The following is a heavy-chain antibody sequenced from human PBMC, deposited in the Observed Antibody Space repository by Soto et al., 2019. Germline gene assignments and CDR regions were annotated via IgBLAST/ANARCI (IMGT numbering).Heavy chain of an antibody. J-gene: IGHJ4*02. CDR3: ARGPMSGWYRGRIDY. D-gene: IGHD6-19*01. CDR1: GGSFSGYY. CDR2: INHSGST. Sequence: QVQLQQWGAGLLKPSETLSLTCAVYGGSFSGYYWSWIRQPPGKGLEWIGEINHSGSTNYNPSLKSRVTRSVDTCKNQFSLKLSSVTAADTAVYYCARGPMSGWYRGRIDYWGQGTLVTVSS. V-gene: IGHV4-34*01.